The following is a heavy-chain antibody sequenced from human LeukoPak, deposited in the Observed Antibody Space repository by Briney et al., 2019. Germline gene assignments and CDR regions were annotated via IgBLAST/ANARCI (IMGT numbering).Heavy chain of an antibody. D-gene: IGHD6-13*01. V-gene: IGHV3-33*01. CDR2: MWYDGSNK. CDR3: ARVWYSSSWGPDY. J-gene: IGHJ4*02. CDR1: GFTFSSYG. Sequence: PGGSLRLSCAASGFTFSSYGMHWVRQAPGKGLEWVAVMWYDGSNKYYADSVKGRFTISRDNSKNTLYLQMNSLRAEDTAVYYCARVWYSSSWGPDYWGQGTLVTVSS.